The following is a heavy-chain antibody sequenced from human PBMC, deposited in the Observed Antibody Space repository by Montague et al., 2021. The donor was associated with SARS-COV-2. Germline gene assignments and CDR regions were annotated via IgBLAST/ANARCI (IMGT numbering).Heavy chain of an antibody. J-gene: IGHJ6*02. CDR3: ARDLREGPLLWFGELLLGDGMDV. V-gene: IGHV3-30-3*01. CDR2: ISYDGSNK. CDR1: GFTFSSYA. Sequence: SWRISCAASGFTFSSYAMHWVRQAPGKGLEWVAVISYDGSNKYYADSVKGRFTISRDNSKNTLYLQMNSLRAEDTAVYYCARDLREGPLLWFGELLLGDGMDVWGQGTTVTVSS. D-gene: IGHD3-10*01.